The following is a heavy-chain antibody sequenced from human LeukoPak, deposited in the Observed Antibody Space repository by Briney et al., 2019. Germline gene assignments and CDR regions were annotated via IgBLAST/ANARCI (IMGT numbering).Heavy chain of an antibody. CDR2: IHHSGST. D-gene: IGHD4-17*01. CDR3: ARASRPTVTPDY. CDR1: GGSISSNNW. Sequence: SETLSLTCAVSGGSISSNNWWNWVRQPPGKGLEWIGEIHHSGSTHYNPSLKSRLTISVDKSKNQFSLKLSSVTAADTAVYYCARASRPTVTPDYWGQGTLVTVSS. J-gene: IGHJ4*02. V-gene: IGHV4-4*02.